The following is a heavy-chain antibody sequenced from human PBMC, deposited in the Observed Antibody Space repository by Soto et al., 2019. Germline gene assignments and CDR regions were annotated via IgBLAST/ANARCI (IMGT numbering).Heavy chain of an antibody. CDR1: GYTFTSYG. D-gene: IGHD3-16*01. Sequence: ASVKVSCKASGYTFTSYGISWVRQAPGQGLEWMGWISAYNGNTKYAQKLQGRVTMTTDTSTSTVYMELRSLRSDDTAVYYCARELGGDAFDIWGQGTMVTVSS. CDR3: ARELGGDAFDI. J-gene: IGHJ3*02. CDR2: ISAYNGNT. V-gene: IGHV1-18*01.